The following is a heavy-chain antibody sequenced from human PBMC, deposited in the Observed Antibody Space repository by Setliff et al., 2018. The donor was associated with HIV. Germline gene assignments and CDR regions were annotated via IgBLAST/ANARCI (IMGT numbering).Heavy chain of an antibody. CDR2: IYHSGST. V-gene: IGHV4-38-2*01. CDR1: GYSINSGYF. J-gene: IGHJ6*03. Sequence: SETLSLTCDVSGYSINSGYFWGWIRQPPGKGLECIGTIYHSGSTYYNPSLKSRVTISIDTSKNQFSLKLSSVTAADTAVYYCARWELYYYYMDVWGKGTTVTVSS. CDR3: ARWELYYYYMDV. D-gene: IGHD1-26*01.